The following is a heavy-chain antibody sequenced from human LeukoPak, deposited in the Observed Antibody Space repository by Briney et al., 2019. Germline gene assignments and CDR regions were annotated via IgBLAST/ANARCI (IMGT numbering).Heavy chain of an antibody. CDR2: IYYSGST. D-gene: IGHD3-22*01. V-gene: IGHV4-39*07. CDR1: GGSISSSSYY. CDR3: ARVLYYYDSSGLVLNAFDI. Sequence: PSETLSLTCTASGGSISSSSYYWGWIRQPPGKGLEWIGSIYYSGSTYYNPSLKSRVTISVDTSKNQFSLKLSSVTAADTAVYYCARVLYYYDSSGLVLNAFDIWGQGTMVTVSS. J-gene: IGHJ3*02.